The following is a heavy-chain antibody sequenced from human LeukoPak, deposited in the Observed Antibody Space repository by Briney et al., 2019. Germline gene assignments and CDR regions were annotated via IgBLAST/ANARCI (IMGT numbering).Heavy chain of an antibody. Sequence: GGSLRLSCAASGFTFSSYWTHWVRQAPGKGLVWVSYISSGGSTIYYADSVKGRFTISRDNAKNSLYLQMNSLRAEDTAVYYCARLPYDFWSGYSPSGWGQGTLVTVSS. D-gene: IGHD3-3*01. J-gene: IGHJ4*02. V-gene: IGHV3-48*04. CDR3: ARLPYDFWSGYSPSG. CDR1: GFTFSSYW. CDR2: ISSGGSTI.